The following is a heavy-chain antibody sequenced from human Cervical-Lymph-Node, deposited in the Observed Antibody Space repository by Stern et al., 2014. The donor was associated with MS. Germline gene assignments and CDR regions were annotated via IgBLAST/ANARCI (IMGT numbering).Heavy chain of an antibody. CDR2: LFPFFGTP. CDR3: ATSTYGLVH. Sequence: QVQLVQSGTEVKKPGSSVKVSCKAAGDTFDSYGISWVRQAPGQGLEWMGGLFPFFGTPNYAQKFQGRVTMTADESTTTAYMDLTSLSVEDTAVYYCATSTYGLVHWGQGTLVTVSS. V-gene: IGHV1-69*01. D-gene: IGHD3-10*01. CDR1: GDTFDSYG. J-gene: IGHJ4*02.